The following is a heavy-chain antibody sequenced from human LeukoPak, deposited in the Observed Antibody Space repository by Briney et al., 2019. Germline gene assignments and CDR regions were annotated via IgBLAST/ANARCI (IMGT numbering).Heavy chain of an antibody. CDR3: AREYSSSLFDY. CDR1: GYTFTGHY. D-gene: IGHD6-13*01. J-gene: IGHJ4*02. V-gene: IGHV1-2*02. Sequence: ASVKVSCKASGYTFTGHYVHWVRHAPGQGLEWMGWINGNTGDTNYAQRFQGRVTMIRETSISTMYMELSRLRSDDTAVYYCAREYSSSLFDYWGQGTLVTVSS. CDR2: INGNTGDT.